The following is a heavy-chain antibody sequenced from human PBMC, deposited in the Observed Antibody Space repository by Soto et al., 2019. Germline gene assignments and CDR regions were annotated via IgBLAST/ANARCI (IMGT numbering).Heavy chain of an antibody. J-gene: IGHJ6*02. CDR3: ARDVATYGMDV. V-gene: IGHV4-4*07. CDR2: IYSSGST. CDR1: TGSISDYY. Sequence: QVQLQESGPGLVKPSETLSLTCTVSTGSISDYYWSWIRQPAGKGLEWIGRIYSSGSTRYNSSLQSRVTMSVDTSKSQFSLKLSSVTAADTAVYFCARDVATYGMDVWGHGTTVTVSS.